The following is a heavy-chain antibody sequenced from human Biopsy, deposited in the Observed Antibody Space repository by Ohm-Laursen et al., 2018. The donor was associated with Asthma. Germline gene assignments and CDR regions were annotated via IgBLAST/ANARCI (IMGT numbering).Heavy chain of an antibody. J-gene: IGHJ4*02. CDR1: RFTYE. D-gene: IGHD1-26*01. CDR3: ARAPYSDAIDS. CDR2: ISYDGSSI. V-gene: IGHV3-30-3*01. Sequence: SLRLSCAASRFTYEMHWVRQAPGKGLEWVAVISYDGSSIYYADSVKGRFTISRDNSKNTLSLQMNSLTAEDTAVYYCARAPYSDAIDSWGQGTLVAVSS.